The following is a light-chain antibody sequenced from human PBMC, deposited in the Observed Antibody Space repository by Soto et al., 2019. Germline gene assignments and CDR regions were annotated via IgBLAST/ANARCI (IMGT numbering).Light chain of an antibody. CDR2: DAS. Sequence: EIVLTQSPATLSLSPGERATLSCRASQSVSSYLAWYQQKPGQAPRLLIYDASNRATGIPARFSGSGSGTDFTLTISSLEPEAFAVSYCQQRSHFGPATKVDIK. CDR1: QSVSSY. V-gene: IGKV3-11*01. J-gene: IGKJ3*01. CDR3: QQRSH.